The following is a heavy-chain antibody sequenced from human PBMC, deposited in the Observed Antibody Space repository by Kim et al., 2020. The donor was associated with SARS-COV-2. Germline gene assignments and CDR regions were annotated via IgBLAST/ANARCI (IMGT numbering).Heavy chain of an antibody. CDR1: GFTFSWYW. CDR2: IKEDGSKK. D-gene: IGHD1-26*01. Sequence: GGSLRLSCAASGFTFSWYWMTWVRQAPGKGLEWVANIKEDGSKKHYVDSVKGRFTISRDNAKNSLFLQMNSLRAEDTAVYYCARSYSWAFDDWGQGTLVT. CDR3: ARSYSWAFDD. J-gene: IGHJ4*02. V-gene: IGHV3-7*03.